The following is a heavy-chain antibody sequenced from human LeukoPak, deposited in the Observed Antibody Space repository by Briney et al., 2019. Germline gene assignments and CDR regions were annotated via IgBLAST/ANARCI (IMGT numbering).Heavy chain of an antibody. J-gene: IGHJ4*02. CDR1: GGSISSGSYY. V-gene: IGHV4-61*02. D-gene: IGHD5-12*01. Sequence: SETLSLTYTVSGGSISSGSYYWSWIRQPAGKGLEWIGRIYTSGSTNYNPSLKSRVTISVDTSKNQFSLKLSSVTAADTAVYYCARTGLRFDYWGQGTLVTVSS. CDR2: IYTSGST. CDR3: ARTGLRFDY.